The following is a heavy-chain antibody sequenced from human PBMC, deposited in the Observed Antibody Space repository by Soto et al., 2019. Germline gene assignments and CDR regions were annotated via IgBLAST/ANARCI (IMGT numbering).Heavy chain of an antibody. CDR1: GGSISSSC. CDR3: ARVWGGAFDF. Sequence: SETLSLTFTVSGGSISSSCWSWIRQPPGKGLEWIGYIYYSGSTNYNPSLKSRVTISVDTSKNQFSLKLSSVTAADTAVYYCARVWGGAFDFWGQGTMVT. D-gene: IGHD3-10*01. V-gene: IGHV4-59*01. CDR2: IYYSGST. J-gene: IGHJ3*01.